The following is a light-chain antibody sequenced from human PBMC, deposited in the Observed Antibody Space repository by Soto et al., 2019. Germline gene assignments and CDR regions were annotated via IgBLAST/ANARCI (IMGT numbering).Light chain of an antibody. CDR1: QTISHY. CDR3: QQSHSIPYT. V-gene: IGKV1-39*01. CDR2: AAS. Sequence: DIQMTQSPSSLSASVGDRVTITCRASQTISHYLNWYQQKPGKAPKLLIYAASSLQSGVPSRFSGSGSGTDFTLTISSLQPEDFATYYCQQSHSIPYTFGQGTKLEIK. J-gene: IGKJ2*01.